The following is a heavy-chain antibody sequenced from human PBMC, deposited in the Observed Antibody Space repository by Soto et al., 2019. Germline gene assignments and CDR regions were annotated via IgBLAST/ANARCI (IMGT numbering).Heavy chain of an antibody. J-gene: IGHJ6*02. CDR1: GGSISSYY. Sequence: SETLSLTCTVSGGSISSYYWSWIRQPAGKGLEWIGRIYTSGSTNYNPSLKSRVTMSVDTSKNQFSLKLSSVTAAGTAVYYCARDRIVPAAMVYNYYGMDVWGQGTTVTVSS. CDR2: IYTSGST. V-gene: IGHV4-4*07. CDR3: ARDRIVPAAMVYNYYGMDV. D-gene: IGHD2-2*01.